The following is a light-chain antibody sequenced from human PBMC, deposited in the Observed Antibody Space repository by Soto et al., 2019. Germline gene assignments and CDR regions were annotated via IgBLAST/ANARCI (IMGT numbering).Light chain of an antibody. V-gene: IGLV1-51*01. CDR1: SSNIGNNY. CDR3: ATWDSSLRAVV. Sequence: QSVLTQPPSVSAAPAQKVTISCSGGSSNIGNNYVSWYQHVPATAPKLLIYDTNKRPAGIPDRVSASKSGTSATLGITGLQTGDEADYYCATWDSSLRAVVFGGGTKLTVL. CDR2: DTN. J-gene: IGLJ2*01.